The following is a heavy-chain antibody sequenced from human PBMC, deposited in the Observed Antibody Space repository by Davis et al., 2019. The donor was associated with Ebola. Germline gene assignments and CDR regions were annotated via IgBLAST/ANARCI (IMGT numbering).Heavy chain of an antibody. Sequence: GGSLRLSCKGSGYSFSNFWSGWVRQKSGKGLEWMGIIHPGGPDIHPDDPDIRYNPSFQGQVTISVDKSINTAYLQWRRLKASDTAMYYCARRGDGYKIDYWGQGTLVTVSS. CDR1: GYSFSNFW. J-gene: IGHJ4*02. D-gene: IGHD5-24*01. CDR3: ARRGDGYKIDY. V-gene: IGHV5-51*01. CDR2: IHPGGPDIHPDDPDI.